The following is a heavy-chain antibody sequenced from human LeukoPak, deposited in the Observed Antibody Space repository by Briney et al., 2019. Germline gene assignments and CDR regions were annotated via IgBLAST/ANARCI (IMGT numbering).Heavy chain of an antibody. Sequence: ASVKVSCKASGYTFTSYDINWVRQATGQGLEWMGWMNPNSGNTGYAQKFQGRVAMTRNTSISTAYMELSSLRSEDTAVYYCARGRLVVPAARFPFDYWGQGTLVTVSS. V-gene: IGHV1-8*01. J-gene: IGHJ4*02. CDR1: GYTFTSYD. CDR3: ARGRLVVPAARFPFDY. CDR2: MNPNSGNT. D-gene: IGHD2-2*01.